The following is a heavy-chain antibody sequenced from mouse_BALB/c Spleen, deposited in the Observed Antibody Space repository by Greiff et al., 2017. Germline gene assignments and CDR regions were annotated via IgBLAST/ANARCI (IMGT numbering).Heavy chain of an antibody. J-gene: IGHJ3*01. D-gene: IGHD1-2*01. Sequence: EVQGVESGGGLVKPGGSLKLSCAAFGFTFFDYYMFWVRQTPEKRLVWFATISEGGSYTYYPDSVKGRFTISRDNAKNNLYLQMSSLKSEDTAMQYCARDDYGPIAYWGQGTLVTVSA. V-gene: IGHV5-4*02. CDR3: ARDDYGPIAY. CDR1: GFTFFDYY. CDR2: ISEGGSYT.